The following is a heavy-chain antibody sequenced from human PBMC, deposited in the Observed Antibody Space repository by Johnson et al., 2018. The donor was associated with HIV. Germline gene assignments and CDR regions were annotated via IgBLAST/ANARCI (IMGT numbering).Heavy chain of an antibody. CDR1: GFTFSNYG. V-gene: IGHV3-30*02. CDR3: AKDGSDDLRAFDI. D-gene: IGHD2-21*01. CDR2: IRYDGSDK. J-gene: IGHJ3*02. Sequence: QVQLVESGGGVVQPGGSLRLSCAASGFTFSNYGMHWVRQAPGKGLEWVAFIRYDGSDKYYEDSVKGRFTVSRDNSKNTLYLEMNGLGPEDTAVYYWAKDGSDDLRAFDIWGEGTMVTVSS.